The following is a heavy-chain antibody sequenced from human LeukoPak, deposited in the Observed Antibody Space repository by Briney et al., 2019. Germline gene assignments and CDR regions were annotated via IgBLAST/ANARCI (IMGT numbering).Heavy chain of an antibody. D-gene: IGHD5-12*01. Sequence: PGGSLRLSCAASGFTFSSYWMHWVRQAPGKGLVWVSRINSDGTSTNYADSVKGRFTISRDNAKNTLYLQMNSLRAEDTAVYYCAKDGGYSGYDPFDYWGQGTLVTVSS. CDR1: GFTFSSYW. CDR3: AKDGGYSGYDPFDY. J-gene: IGHJ4*02. CDR2: INSDGTST. V-gene: IGHV3-74*01.